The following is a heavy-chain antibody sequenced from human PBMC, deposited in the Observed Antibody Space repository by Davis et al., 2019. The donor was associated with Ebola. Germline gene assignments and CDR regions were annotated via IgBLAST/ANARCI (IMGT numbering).Heavy chain of an antibody. J-gene: IGHJ4*02. D-gene: IGHD1-26*01. CDR2: VYCSGST. CDR1: GDSISNCGYY. CDR3: ARQGLGLVGATEFDY. V-gene: IGHV4-39*01. Sequence: GSLRLSCTVSGDSISNCGYYWGWIRQSPGKGLEWIGSVYCSGSTYYNPSLRSRVTVSGDRSKNQVSLNLSSVTAADTAVYYCARQGLGLVGATEFDYWGQGTLLTVSS.